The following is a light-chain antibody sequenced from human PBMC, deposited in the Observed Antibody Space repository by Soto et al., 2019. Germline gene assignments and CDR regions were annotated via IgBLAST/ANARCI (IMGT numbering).Light chain of an antibody. Sequence: QSVLTQPPSASGSRGQSVTISCTGTKNDIGVYDFVSWYQHHPGKAPRLIIYEVVQRPSGVPDRFSGSKSGNTASLTVSGLQAADEADYFCKSYAGSNTYVFGSGTKV. V-gene: IGLV2-8*01. CDR1: KNDIGVYDF. J-gene: IGLJ1*01. CDR3: KSYAGSNTYV. CDR2: EVV.